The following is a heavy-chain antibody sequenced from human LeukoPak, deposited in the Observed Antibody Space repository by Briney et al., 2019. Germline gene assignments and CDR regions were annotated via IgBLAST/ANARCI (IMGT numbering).Heavy chain of an antibody. CDR3: ATQRKSSSYYYYYYMDV. J-gene: IGHJ6*03. Sequence: SETLSLTCTVSGGSISSSSYYWGWIRRPPGRGLEWIGSIYYSGSTYYNPSLKSRVTMSVDTSKNQFSLKLSSVTAADTAVYYCATQRKSSSYYYYYYMDVWSKGTTVTISS. CDR1: GGSISSSSYY. D-gene: IGHD6-6*01. V-gene: IGHV4-39*01. CDR2: IYYSGST.